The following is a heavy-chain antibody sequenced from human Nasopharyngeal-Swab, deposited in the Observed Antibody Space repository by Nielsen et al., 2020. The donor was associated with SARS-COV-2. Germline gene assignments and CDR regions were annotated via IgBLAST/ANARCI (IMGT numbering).Heavy chain of an antibody. Sequence: GGSLRLSCAASVFTFSSYSMNWVRQAPGKGLEWVSSISSSSSYIYYADSVKGRFTISRDNAKNSLYLQMNSLRAEDTAVYYCARASGDYEVYFDYWGQGTLVTVSS. J-gene: IGHJ4*02. V-gene: IGHV3-21*01. CDR1: VFTFSSYS. CDR2: ISSSSSYI. D-gene: IGHD4-17*01. CDR3: ARASGDYEVYFDY.